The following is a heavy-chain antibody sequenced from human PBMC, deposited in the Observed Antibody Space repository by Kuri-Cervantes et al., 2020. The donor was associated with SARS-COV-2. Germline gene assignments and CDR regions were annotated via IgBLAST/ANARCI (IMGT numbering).Heavy chain of an antibody. CDR3: ARLPLLDLSGYSPAGYPWFDH. V-gene: IGHV4-39*01. D-gene: IGHD5-12*01. Sequence: SETLSLTFTASGGSISSSYFWGWIRQPPGKGLEWIGSVHYNLNTYHNPSLKSRLTISVDTSKNQFSLNLSSVTAADTAVYYCARLPLLDLSGYSPAGYPWFDHWGLGTLVTVSS. J-gene: IGHJ5*02. CDR1: GGSISSSYF. CDR2: VHYNLNT.